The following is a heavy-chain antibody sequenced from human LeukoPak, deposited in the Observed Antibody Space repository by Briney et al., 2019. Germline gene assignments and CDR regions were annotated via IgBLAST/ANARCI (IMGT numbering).Heavy chain of an antibody. Sequence: GGSLRLSCAASGFTFSDYYMSWIRQAPGKGLEWVSYISSSGSTIYYADSVKGRFTISRDNAKNSLYLQMNSLRAEDTAVYYCARLIVVVPAAPIPWGQGTLVTVSS. J-gene: IGHJ5*02. CDR2: ISSSGSTI. D-gene: IGHD2-2*01. CDR3: ARLIVVVPAAPIP. CDR1: GFTFSDYY. V-gene: IGHV3-11*04.